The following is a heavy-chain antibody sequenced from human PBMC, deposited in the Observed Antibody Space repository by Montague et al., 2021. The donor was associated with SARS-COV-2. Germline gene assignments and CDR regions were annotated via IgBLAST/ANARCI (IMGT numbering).Heavy chain of an antibody. CDR1: GGSISSDY. J-gene: IGHJ5*02. Sequence: SETLSLTCSVSGGSISSDYWSWIRQSPGKGLEWIGYIYYRGATNYNPSLKIRVTFSIYTSKNQFYLKLISVTAADTAVYFCASEGRWTWFDPWGQGVLVTVSS. D-gene: IGHD3/OR15-3a*01. V-gene: IGHV4-59*01. CDR3: ASEGRWTWFDP. CDR2: IYYRGAT.